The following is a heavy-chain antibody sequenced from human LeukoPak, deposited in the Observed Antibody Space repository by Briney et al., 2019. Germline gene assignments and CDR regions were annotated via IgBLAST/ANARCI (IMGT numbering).Heavy chain of an antibody. CDR2: ISSTGGTT. CDR3: AKNGDRGAYCSGGTCYPYYYYYMDV. Sequence: GGSLRLSCVASGLTFSNYGISWVRQAPGKGLEWASAISSTGGTTYYADSVKGHFTISRDNSKNTVYLQMNSLSAEDTAVYYCAKNGDRGAYCSGGTCYPYYYYYMDVWGKGTTVTISS. V-gene: IGHV3-23*01. CDR1: GLTFSNYG. J-gene: IGHJ6*03. D-gene: IGHD2-15*01.